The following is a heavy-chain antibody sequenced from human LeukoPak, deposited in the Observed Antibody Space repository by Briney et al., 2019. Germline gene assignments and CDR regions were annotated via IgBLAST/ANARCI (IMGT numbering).Heavy chain of an antibody. CDR2: IDPSDSYT. D-gene: IGHD2-21*02. J-gene: IGHJ3*02. CDR1: GYSFTSYW. CDR3: ARPLYCGGDCYSGSPDAFDI. Sequence: GESLKISCKGSGYSFTSYWISWVRQMPGKGLEWMGRIDPSDSYTNYSPSFQGHVTILADKSISTAYLQWSSLKASDTAMYYCARPLYCGGDCYSGSPDAFDIWGQGTMVTVSS. V-gene: IGHV5-10-1*01.